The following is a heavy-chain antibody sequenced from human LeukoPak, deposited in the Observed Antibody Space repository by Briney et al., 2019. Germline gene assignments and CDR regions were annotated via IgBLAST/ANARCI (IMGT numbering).Heavy chain of an antibody. CDR2: ISYDGSNK. V-gene: IGHV3-30*09. CDR3: ARASRHSLIAAPGY. J-gene: IGHJ4*02. D-gene: IGHD6-13*01. Sequence: PGRSLRLSCAASGFTFSSYAMHWVRQAPGKGLEWVAVISYDGSNKYYADSVKGRFAISRDNSENTLYLQMNSLRAEDTAVYYCARASRHSLIAAPGYWGQGTLVTVSS. CDR1: GFTFSSYA.